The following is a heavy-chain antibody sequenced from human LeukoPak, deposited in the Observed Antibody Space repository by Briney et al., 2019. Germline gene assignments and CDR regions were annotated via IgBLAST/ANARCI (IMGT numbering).Heavy chain of an antibody. CDR2: ISGSGDST. CDR1: GFTFSSYA. Sequence: GGSLRLSCAASGFTFSSYAMSWVRQAPGKGLEWVSAISGSGDSTYYADSVKGRFTISRDNSKNTLYLQMNSLRVEDTAVFYCAKAPGPAAVGGFDYWGQGTLVTVSS. J-gene: IGHJ4*02. CDR3: AKAPGPAAVGGFDY. D-gene: IGHD2-2*01. V-gene: IGHV3-23*01.